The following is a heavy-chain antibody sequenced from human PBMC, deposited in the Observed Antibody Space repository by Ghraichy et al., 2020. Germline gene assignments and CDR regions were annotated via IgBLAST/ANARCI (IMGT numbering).Heavy chain of an antibody. CDR3: AKGALTTVYYYYYGMDV. V-gene: IGHV3-9*01. J-gene: IGHJ6*02. Sequence: SLNISCAASGFTFDDYAMHWVRQAPGKGLEWVSGISWNSGSIGYADSVKGRFTISRDNAKNSLYLQMNSLRAEDTALYYCAKGALTTVYYYYYGMDVWGQGTTVTVSS. D-gene: IGHD4-17*01. CDR2: ISWNSGSI. CDR1: GFTFDDYA.